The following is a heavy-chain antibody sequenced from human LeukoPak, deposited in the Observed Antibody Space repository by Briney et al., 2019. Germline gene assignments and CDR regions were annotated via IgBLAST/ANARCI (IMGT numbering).Heavy chain of an antibody. D-gene: IGHD4-23*01. CDR1: GFTFDDYA. Sequence: PGGSLRLSCAASGFTFDDYAMNWVRQAPGKGLEWVSLISGDGDNTYYADSVKGRFTISRDNSRNSLYLYMDSLRTEDTAFYYCAKAEYGGNYKPFDFWGQGTLVSVCS. V-gene: IGHV3-43*02. CDR3: AKAEYGGNYKPFDF. J-gene: IGHJ4*02. CDR2: ISGDGDNT.